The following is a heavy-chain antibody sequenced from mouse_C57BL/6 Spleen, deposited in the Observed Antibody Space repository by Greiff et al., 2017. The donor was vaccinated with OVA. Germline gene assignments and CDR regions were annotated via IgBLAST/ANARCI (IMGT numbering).Heavy chain of an antibody. J-gene: IGHJ4*01. V-gene: IGHV5-4*01. CDR2: ISDGGSYT. CDR3: AREDYYAMYY. CDR1: GFTFSSYA. Sequence: EVKLVESGGGLVKPGGSLKLSCAASGFTFSSYAMSWVRQTPEKRLEWVATISDGGSYTYYPDNVKGRFTISRDNAKNNLYLQMSHLKSEDTAMYYCAREDYYAMYYWGQGTSVTVSS.